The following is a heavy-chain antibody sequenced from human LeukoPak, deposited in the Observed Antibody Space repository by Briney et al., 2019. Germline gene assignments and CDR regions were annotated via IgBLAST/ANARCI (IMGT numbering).Heavy chain of an antibody. V-gene: IGHV4-34*01. J-gene: IGHJ6*02. CDR2: INHSGST. D-gene: IGHD6-13*01. CDR3: ARADGSSLWYYYCGMDV. Sequence: EPSETLSLTCAVYGGSFSGYYWSWIRQPPGKGLEWIGEINHSGSTNYNPSLKSRVTISVDTSKNQFSLKLSSVTAADTAVYYCARADGSSLWYYYCGMDVWGQGTTVTVSS. CDR1: GGSFSGYY.